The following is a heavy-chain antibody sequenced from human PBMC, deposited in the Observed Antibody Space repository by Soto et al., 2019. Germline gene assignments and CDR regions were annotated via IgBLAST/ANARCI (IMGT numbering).Heavy chain of an antibody. V-gene: IGHV4-30-4*01. J-gene: IGHJ3*02. CDR1: GGSISSGDYY. D-gene: IGHD2-8*01. CDR3: GRVWGYCTTGVCYTAFDI. Sequence: SETLSLTCTVSGGSISSGDYYLSWIRQPPGKGLEWIGYIYYSGSTYYNPSLKSRVTISVDTSKNQFSLKLSSVTAADTAVYYCGRVWGYCTTGVCYTAFDIWGQGTMVTVSS. CDR2: IYYSGST.